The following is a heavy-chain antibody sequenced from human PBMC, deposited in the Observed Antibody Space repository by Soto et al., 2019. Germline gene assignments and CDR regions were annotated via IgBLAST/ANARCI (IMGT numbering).Heavy chain of an antibody. CDR2: INPNSGGT. V-gene: IGHV1-2*04. CDR1: GYTFTGYY. CDR3: AREKIGGATYYYYGMDV. D-gene: IGHD1-26*01. J-gene: IGHJ6*02. Sequence: ASVKVSCKASGYTFTGYYMHWVRQAPGQGLEWMGWINPNSGGTNYAQKFQGWVTMTRDTSISTAYMELSRLRSDDTAVYYCAREKIGGATYYYYGMDVWGQGTTVTVSS.